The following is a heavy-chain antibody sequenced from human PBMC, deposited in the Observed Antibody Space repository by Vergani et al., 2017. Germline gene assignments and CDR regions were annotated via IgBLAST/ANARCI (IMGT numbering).Heavy chain of an antibody. J-gene: IGHJ4*02. CDR1: GFTFNSYG. CDR3: AKEGGGYCSGGTCYPEY. CDR2: IRSDESRR. V-gene: IGHV3-30*02. D-gene: IGHD2-15*01. Sequence: QVQLVESGGGVVQPGGSLRLPCAASGFTFNSYGMHWVRQAPGKGLEWVASIRSDESRRYYGDSMEGPFTISRDNSKNTLYLQMKSLRREDTAVYYCAKEGGGYCSGGTCYPEYWGQGTLVIVSS.